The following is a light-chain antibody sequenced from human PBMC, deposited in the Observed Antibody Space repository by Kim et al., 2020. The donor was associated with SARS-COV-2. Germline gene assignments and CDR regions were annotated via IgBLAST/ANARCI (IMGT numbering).Light chain of an antibody. CDR2: DAS. Sequence: DIQMTQSPSTLSASVGGRVIITCRASQSISSFLAWYQQKPGKAPKLLIYDASSLESGVPSRFSGSGSGTEFTLTISSLQPDDFATYYCQQYNSYSRKTFGQGTKVDIK. CDR3: QQYNSYSRKT. V-gene: IGKV1-5*01. J-gene: IGKJ1*01. CDR1: QSISSF.